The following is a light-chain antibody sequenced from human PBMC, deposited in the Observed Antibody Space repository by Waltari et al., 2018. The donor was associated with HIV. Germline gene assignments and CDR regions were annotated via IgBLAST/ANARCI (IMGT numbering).Light chain of an antibody. CDR1: NSDLGGYTY. CDR3: SSYADRNGFYVV. Sequence: QSALTQPPSASGSPGQSVTISSTGTNSDLGGYTYVSWYQQPPGKAPKLVISEVTKRPSGVPDRFSGSKSGTTASLTVSGLQVEDEADYYCSSYADRNGFYVVFGGGTRLTVL. CDR2: EVT. V-gene: IGLV2-8*01. J-gene: IGLJ2*01.